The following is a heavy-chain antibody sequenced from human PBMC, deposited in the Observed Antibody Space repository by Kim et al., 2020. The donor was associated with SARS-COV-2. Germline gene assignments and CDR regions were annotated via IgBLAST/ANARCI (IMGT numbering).Heavy chain of an antibody. D-gene: IGHD6-19*01. CDR3: AATAGTPRGYFQP. V-gene: IGHV4-34*01. CDR2: IDHSGST. J-gene: IGHJ1*01. Sequence: SETLSLTCAVYGGSFSGYYWSWIRQPPGKGLEWIGEIDHSGSTNYNPSLKSRVTISVDTSNNQFSLKLSSVTAADTAIYFCAATAGTPRGYFQPWGQGTLVTVAS. CDR1: GGSFSGYY.